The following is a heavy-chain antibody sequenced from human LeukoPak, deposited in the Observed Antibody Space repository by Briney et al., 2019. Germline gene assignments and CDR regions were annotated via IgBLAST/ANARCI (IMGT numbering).Heavy chain of an antibody. CDR1: GLTFSSLA. Sequence: GGSLRLSCAASGLTFSSLALNWVRQAPGKGLEYVSAISSNGVTTYYADSVKGRFTISRDNSKNTLYLQMSSLRAEDTAVYYCVTRRTTVVTPGYWGQGTLVSVSS. V-gene: IGHV3-64D*09. D-gene: IGHD4-23*01. CDR2: ISSNGVTT. CDR3: VTRRTTVVTPGY. J-gene: IGHJ4*02.